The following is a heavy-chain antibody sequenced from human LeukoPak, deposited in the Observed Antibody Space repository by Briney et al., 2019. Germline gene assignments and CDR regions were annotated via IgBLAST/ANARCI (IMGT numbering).Heavy chain of an antibody. D-gene: IGHD3-22*01. CDR2: ISSSSSYI. CDR3: ARATMIVVIQPAQNDY. J-gene: IGHJ4*02. V-gene: IGHV3-21*01. CDR1: GFTFSSYS. Sequence: PGGSLRLSCAASGFTFSSYSMNWVCQAPGKGLEWVSSISSSSSYIHYADSVKGRFTISRDNAKNSLYLQMNSLRAEDTAVYYCARATMIVVIQPAQNDYWGQGTLVTVSS.